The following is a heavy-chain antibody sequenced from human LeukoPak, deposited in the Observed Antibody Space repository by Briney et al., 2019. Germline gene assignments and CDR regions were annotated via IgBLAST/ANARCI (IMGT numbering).Heavy chain of an antibody. Sequence: GASVKVSCKASGGTFSSYAISWVRQAPGQGLEWMGRIIPILGIANYAQKFRGRVTITADKSTSTAYMELSSLRSEDTAVYYCARDFRGTTVTTPFDYWGQGTLVTVSS. CDR3: ARDFRGTTVTTPFDY. D-gene: IGHD4-17*01. J-gene: IGHJ4*02. CDR1: GGTFSSYA. V-gene: IGHV1-69*04. CDR2: IIPILGIA.